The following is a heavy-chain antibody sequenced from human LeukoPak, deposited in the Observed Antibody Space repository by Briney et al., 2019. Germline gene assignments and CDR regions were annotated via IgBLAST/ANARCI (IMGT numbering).Heavy chain of an antibody. CDR1: GFTFSSYS. V-gene: IGHV3-21*01. D-gene: IGHD4-23*01. Sequence: GGSLRLSCEASGFTFSSYSMNWVRQAPGKGLEWVSSISSSSSYIYYADSVKGRFTISRDNAKNSLYLQMNSLRAEDTAVYYCARPLGTVVTPLDYWGQGTLVTVSS. CDR3: ARPLGTVVTPLDY. CDR2: ISSSSSYI. J-gene: IGHJ4*02.